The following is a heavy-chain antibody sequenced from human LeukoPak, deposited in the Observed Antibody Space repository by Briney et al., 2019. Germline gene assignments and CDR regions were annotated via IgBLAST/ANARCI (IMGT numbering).Heavy chain of an antibody. D-gene: IGHD3-10*01. CDR2: IHYSGST. CDR1: GGSISSYY. V-gene: IGHV4-59*01. Sequence: PSETLSLTCTVSGGSISSYYWSWIRQPPGKGLECIGYIHYSGSTNYNPSLKSRVTISVDTSKNQFSLKLKSVTAADTAVYYCARGGYYGWGNDFRFDPWGQGTPVTVSS. J-gene: IGHJ5*02. CDR3: ARGGYYGWGNDFRFDP.